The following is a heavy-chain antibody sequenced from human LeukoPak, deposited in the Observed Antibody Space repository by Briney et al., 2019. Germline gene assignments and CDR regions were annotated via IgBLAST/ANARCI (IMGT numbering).Heavy chain of an antibody. J-gene: IGHJ5*02. CDR2: IYYSGST. Sequence: ASETLSLTCTVSGGSISSSSYYWGWIRQPPGKGLEWIGSIYYSGSTNYNPSLKSRVTISVDTSKNQFSLKLSSVTAADTAVYYCARGYNLIAAAPNNWFDPWGQGTLVTVSS. V-gene: IGHV4-39*07. D-gene: IGHD6-13*01. CDR1: GGSISSSSYY. CDR3: ARGYNLIAAAPNNWFDP.